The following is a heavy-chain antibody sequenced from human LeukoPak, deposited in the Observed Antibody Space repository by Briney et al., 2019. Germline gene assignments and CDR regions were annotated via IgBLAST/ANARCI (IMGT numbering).Heavy chain of an antibody. V-gene: IGHV3-48*01. D-gene: IGHD3-22*01. CDR2: ISSTSGTM. Sequence: QTGGSLRLSCAASGFTFSSYGITWVRQAPGKGLDWVSYISSTSGTMYYADSVKGRFTISRDNAKNSLYLQMNSLRAEDTAVYYCARGRIGSGYYYVEAFDIWGQGTMVTVSS. J-gene: IGHJ3*02. CDR1: GFTFSSYG. CDR3: ARGRIGSGYYYVEAFDI.